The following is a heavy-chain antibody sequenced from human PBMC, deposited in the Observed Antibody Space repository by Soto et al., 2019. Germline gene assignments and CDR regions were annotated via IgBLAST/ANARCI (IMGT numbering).Heavy chain of an antibody. J-gene: IGHJ4*02. V-gene: IGHV3-7*03. CDR1: GLTFRNDW. CDR3: AVYGYGVSAAAY. D-gene: IGHD4-17*01. CDR2: INQDGSER. Sequence: VQLVESGGGVVQPGTSLRLSCAGSGLTFRNDWLSWVRQAPGKGLEWVANINQDGSERYYVDSVRGRFTISRDNVENSLYLQLNSLRPEDTAVYYCAVYGYGVSAAAYWGQGTLVTVSS.